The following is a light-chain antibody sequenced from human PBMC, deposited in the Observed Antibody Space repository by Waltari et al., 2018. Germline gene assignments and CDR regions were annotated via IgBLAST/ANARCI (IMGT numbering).Light chain of an antibody. Sequence: DIVLTQAPGTLSLSRGERATLSCRASQTVTSDYLAWYQKKPGQPPRLLIYAVSTRATGIPDRFSGSWSGTDFSLTISRLEPEDFAVYYCQHYGTSPRATFGPGTRVDVK. CDR3: QHYGTSPRAT. CDR1: QTVTSDY. CDR2: AVS. V-gene: IGKV3-20*01. J-gene: IGKJ3*01.